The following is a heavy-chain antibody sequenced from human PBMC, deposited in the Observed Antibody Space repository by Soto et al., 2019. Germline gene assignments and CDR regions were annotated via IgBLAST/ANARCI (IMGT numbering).Heavy chain of an antibody. D-gene: IGHD4-17*01. CDR2: MNPNSGNT. Sequence: ASVKVSCEASGYTFTSYDINWVRQATEQGLEYLGWMNPNSGNTGYVQKFQGRVTMTRDTSISTAYMELSSLRSEDSAVYFCARGIKYGAYSRWFDPWGQGTLVTVSS. V-gene: IGHV1-8*01. CDR3: ARGIKYGAYSRWFDP. J-gene: IGHJ5*02. CDR1: GYTFTSYD.